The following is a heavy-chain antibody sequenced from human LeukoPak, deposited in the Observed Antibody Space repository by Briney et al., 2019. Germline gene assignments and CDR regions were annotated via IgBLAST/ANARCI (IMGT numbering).Heavy chain of an antibody. J-gene: IGHJ4*02. CDR1: GYTFTSYY. CDR3: ARDFAYYYDSSDY. V-gene: IGHV1-18*04. D-gene: IGHD3-22*01. CDR2: ISAYNGNT. Sequence: ASVKVSCKASGYTFTSYYMHWVRQAPGQGLEWMGWISAYNGNTNYAQKLQGRVTMTTDTSTSTAYMELRGLRSDDTAMYYCARDFAYYYDSSDYWGQGTLVTVSS.